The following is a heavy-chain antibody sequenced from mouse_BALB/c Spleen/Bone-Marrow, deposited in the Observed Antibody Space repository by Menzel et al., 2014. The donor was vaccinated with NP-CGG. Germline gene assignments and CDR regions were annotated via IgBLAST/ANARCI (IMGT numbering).Heavy chain of an antibody. J-gene: IGHJ4*01. Sequence: DVKLQESGPGLVKPSQSLSLTCTVTGYSITSDYAWNWIRQFPGNKLEWMGYISYSGSTSYNPSLKSRISITRDTSKNQFFLQLNSVTTEDTATYYCARSEGDYDSAMDYWGQGTSVTVSS. V-gene: IGHV3-2*02. CDR1: GYSITSDYA. D-gene: IGHD2-4*01. CDR2: ISYSGST. CDR3: ARSEGDYDSAMDY.